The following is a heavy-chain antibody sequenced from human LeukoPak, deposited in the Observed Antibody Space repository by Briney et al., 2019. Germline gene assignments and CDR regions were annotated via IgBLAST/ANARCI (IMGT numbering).Heavy chain of an antibody. J-gene: IGHJ6*02. Sequence: ASQTLSLTCTVSGGSISSGDYYWSWIRQPPGKGLEWIGEINHSGSTNYNPSLKSRVTISVDTSKNQFSLKLSSVTAADTAVYYCARRQKFSITIFGVVRGIDGMDVWGQGTTVTVSS. D-gene: IGHD3-3*01. V-gene: IGHV4-30-4*01. CDR3: ARRQKFSITIFGVVRGIDGMDV. CDR2: INHSGST. CDR1: GGSISSGDYY.